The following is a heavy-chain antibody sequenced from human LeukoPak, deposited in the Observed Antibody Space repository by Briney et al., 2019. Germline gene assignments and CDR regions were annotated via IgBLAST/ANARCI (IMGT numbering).Heavy chain of an antibody. J-gene: IGHJ4*02. Sequence: GRSLRLSCAASGFIFSNYGMHWVRQAPGKGLEWEAVIWFDGSNEDYADSVKGRFTISRDNSKNTLFLQMNSLRAEDTAVYYCAKVVPFELGFDYWGQGTLVTVSS. CDR2: IWFDGSNE. CDR3: AKVVPFELGFDY. CDR1: GFIFSNYG. D-gene: IGHD3/OR15-3a*01. V-gene: IGHV3-33*06.